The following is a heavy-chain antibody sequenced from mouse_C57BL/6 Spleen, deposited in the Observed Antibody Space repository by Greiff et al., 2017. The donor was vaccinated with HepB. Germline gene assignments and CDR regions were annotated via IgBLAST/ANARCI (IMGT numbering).Heavy chain of an antibody. CDR3: ARSGGYYDYGEGLAY. D-gene: IGHD2-4*01. V-gene: IGHV1-53*01. Sequence: VQLQQPGTELVKPGASVKLSCKASGYTFTSYWMHWVKQRPGQGLEWIGNINPSNGGTNYNEKFKSKATRTVDKSSSTAYMQLSSLTSEDSAVYYCARSGGYYDYGEGLAYWGQGTLVTVSA. J-gene: IGHJ3*01. CDR2: INPSNGGT. CDR1: GYTFTSYW.